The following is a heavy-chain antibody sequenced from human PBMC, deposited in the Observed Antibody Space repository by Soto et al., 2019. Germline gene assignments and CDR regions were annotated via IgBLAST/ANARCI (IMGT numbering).Heavy chain of an antibody. J-gene: IGHJ6*02. CDR1: GGSISKSDR. V-gene: IGHV4-4*02. CDR3: AKEGTVTLTSYNYALDV. CDR2: ISHSGNT. Sequence: QVHLQESGPGLVQPSGTLSLTCAVSGGSISKSDRWTWVRQPPGKGLEWIGEISHSGNTNYNPSLESRVTISVDKSKNQFSLKLSSVTAADTAVYYCAKEGTVTLTSYNYALDVWGPGTTVTVSS. D-gene: IGHD4-17*01.